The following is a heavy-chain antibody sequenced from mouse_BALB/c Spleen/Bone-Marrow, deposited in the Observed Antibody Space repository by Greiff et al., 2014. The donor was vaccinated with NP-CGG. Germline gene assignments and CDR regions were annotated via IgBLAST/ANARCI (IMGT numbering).Heavy chain of an antibody. CDR3: ARSAAMIFAY. V-gene: IGHV1-7*01. J-gene: IGHJ3*01. CDR2: INPSTGYT. Sequence: VHLVESGAELAKPGASVKMSCKASGYTFTSYWMHWVKQRPGQGLEWIGYINPSTGYTEYNQKFKDKATLTADKSSSTAYMQLSSLTSEDSAVYYCARSAAMIFAYWGQGTLVTVSA. D-gene: IGHD2-3*01. CDR1: GYTFTSYW.